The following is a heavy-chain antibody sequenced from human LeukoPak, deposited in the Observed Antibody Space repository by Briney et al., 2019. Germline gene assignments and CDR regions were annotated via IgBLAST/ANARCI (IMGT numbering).Heavy chain of an antibody. CDR3: AKDAIVVATTRYFDY. J-gene: IGHJ4*02. V-gene: IGHV3-23*01. CDR2: ISGSGGST. Sequence: GGSLRLSCAASAFSFSSYAMSWVRQAPGKGLEWVSAISGSGGSTYYADSVKGRFTISRDNSKNTLYLQMNSLRAEDTAVYYCAKDAIVVATTRYFDYWGQGTLVTVSS. D-gene: IGHD1-26*01. CDR1: AFSFSSYA.